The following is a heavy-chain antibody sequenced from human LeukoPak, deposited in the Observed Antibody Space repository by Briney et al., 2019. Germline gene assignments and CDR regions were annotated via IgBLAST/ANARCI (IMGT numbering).Heavy chain of an antibody. D-gene: IGHD2-15*01. V-gene: IGHV4-39*07. J-gene: IGHJ4*02. CDR3: AGSLYYCSGGACYREDSLGY. Sequence: PSETLSLTCAVSGGSISSSSYYWGWIRQPPGKGLEWIGSIYYSGSTYYNPSLKSRVTISVDTSKNQFSLKLSSVTAADTAVYYCAGSLYYCSGGACYREDSLGYWGQGTLVTVSS. CDR1: GGSISSSSYY. CDR2: IYYSGST.